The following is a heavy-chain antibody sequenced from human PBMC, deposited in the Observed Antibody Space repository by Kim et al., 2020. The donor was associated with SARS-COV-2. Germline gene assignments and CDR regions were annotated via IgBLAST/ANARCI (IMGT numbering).Heavy chain of an antibody. CDR2: ITPSSSYT. V-gene: IGHV3-11*06. CDR1: GFSFSDYY. J-gene: IGHJ4*02. CDR3: ASQPPYNWNPQDYFDY. Sequence: GGSLRLSCATSGFSFSDYYMSWIRQAPGKGLEWLSYITPSSSYTNYADSVKGRFTISRDNSKNSLYLQMNSLRADDTAVYYCASQPPYNWNPQDYFDYWGQGTLV. D-gene: IGHD1-20*01.